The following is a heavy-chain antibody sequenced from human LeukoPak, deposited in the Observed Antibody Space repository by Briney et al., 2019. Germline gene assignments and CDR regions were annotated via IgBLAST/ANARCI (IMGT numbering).Heavy chain of an antibody. CDR1: SFRRYA. V-gene: IGHV4-39*01. D-gene: IGHD3-16*01. J-gene: IGHJ5*02. Sequence: SFRRYAMNWVRQAPGKGLEWIGDFYYNGVTSYNPSLKSRVTISVDTSKNQFSLNLTSVTAADTALYYCVRRNYVSGRIDPWGQGTLVTVSS. CDR3: VRRNYVSGRIDP. CDR2: FYYNGVT.